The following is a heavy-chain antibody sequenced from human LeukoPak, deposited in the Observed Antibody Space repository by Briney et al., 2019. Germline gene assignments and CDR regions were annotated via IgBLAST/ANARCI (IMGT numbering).Heavy chain of an antibody. J-gene: IGHJ4*02. Sequence: PGGSLRLSCAASGFTFSGCWMSWVRQAPGKGLEWVANIKPNGREEYYVDSVKGRFTISRDNAKNSLYLQMNSLRAEDTAVYYCASSQWASVAHSNWGQGTLVTVSS. CDR2: IKPNGREE. CDR3: ASSQWASVAHSN. V-gene: IGHV3-7*01. D-gene: IGHD6-19*01. CDR1: GFTFSGCW.